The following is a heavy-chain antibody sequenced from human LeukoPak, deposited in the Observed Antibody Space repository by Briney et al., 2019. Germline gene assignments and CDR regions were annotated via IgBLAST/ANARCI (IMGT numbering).Heavy chain of an antibody. J-gene: IGHJ1*01. CDR3: ARIVVVTARYFQH. Sequence: SETLSLTCTVSGGSISSSSYYWGWIRQPPGKGLEWIGSIYYSGSTYYNPSLKSRVTISVDTSKNQFSLKLSSVTAADTAVYYCARIVVVTARYFQHWGQGTLVTVSS. CDR2: IYYSGST. D-gene: IGHD2-21*02. CDR1: GGSISSSSYY. V-gene: IGHV4-39*07.